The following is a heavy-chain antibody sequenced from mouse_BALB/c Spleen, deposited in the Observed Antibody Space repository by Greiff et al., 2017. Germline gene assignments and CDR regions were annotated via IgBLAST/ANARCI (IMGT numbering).Heavy chain of an antibody. CDR3: ARGGYYVSDD. CDR1: GYTFTDYY. J-gene: IGHJ2*01. Sequence: VQLQQSGAELARPGASVKLSCKASGYTFTDYYINWVKQRTGQGLEWIGEIYPGSGNTYYNEKFKGKATLTADKSSSTAYMQLSSLTSEDSAVYFCARGGYYVSDDWGQGTTLTVSS. CDR2: IYPGSGNT. D-gene: IGHD2-3*01. V-gene: IGHV1-77*01.